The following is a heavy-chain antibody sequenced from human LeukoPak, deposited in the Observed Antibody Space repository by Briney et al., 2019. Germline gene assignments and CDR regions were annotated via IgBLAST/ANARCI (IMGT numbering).Heavy chain of an antibody. D-gene: IGHD3-10*01. CDR2: ISSSSSYI. CDR1: GFTFSSYS. J-gene: IGHJ4*02. CDR3: ARDRAPLRYYGSGSYTEGGYYYFDY. V-gene: IGHV3-21*01. Sequence: PGGSLRLSCAASGFTFSSYSMNWVRQAPGKGLEWVSSISSSSSYIYYADSVKGRFTISRDNAKNSLYLQMNSLRAEDTAVYYCARDRAPLRYYGSGSYTEGGYYYFDYWGQGTLVTVSS.